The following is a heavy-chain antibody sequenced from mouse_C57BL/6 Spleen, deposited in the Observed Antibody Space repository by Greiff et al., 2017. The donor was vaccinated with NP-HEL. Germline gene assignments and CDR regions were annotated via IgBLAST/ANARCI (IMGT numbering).Heavy chain of an antibody. V-gene: IGHV10-3*01. D-gene: IGHD2-3*01. CDR1: GFTFNTYA. Sequence: VQLKESGGGLVQPKGSLKLSCAASGFTFNTYAMHWVRQAPGKGLEWVARIRSKSSNYTTYYADSVKDRFTISRDDSQSMLYLQMNNLKTEDTAMYYCVAPGLYDGYYVLAYWGQGTLVTVSA. CDR3: VAPGLYDGYYVLAY. J-gene: IGHJ3*01. CDR2: IRSKSSNYTT.